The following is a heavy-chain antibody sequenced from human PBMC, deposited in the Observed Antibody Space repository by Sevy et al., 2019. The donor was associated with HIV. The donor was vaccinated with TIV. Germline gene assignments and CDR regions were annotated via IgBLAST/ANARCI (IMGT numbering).Heavy chain of an antibody. Sequence: ASVKVSCTASGYSFTRYGISWVRQAPGQGLEWMGWISGYTGDTNFAQSLQGRVIMTTDTSTGTAYMGLRSLTSDDTAVYYCAGDKPQGVVILPGSMWGGIDYWGQGTLVTVSS. CDR3: AGDKPQGVVILPGSMWGGIDY. V-gene: IGHV1-18*01. CDR2: ISGYTGDT. CDR1: GYSFTRYG. J-gene: IGHJ4*02. D-gene: IGHD2-15*01.